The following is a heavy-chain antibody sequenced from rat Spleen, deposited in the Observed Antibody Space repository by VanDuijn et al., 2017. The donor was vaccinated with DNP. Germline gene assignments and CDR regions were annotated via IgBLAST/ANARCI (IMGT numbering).Heavy chain of an antibody. J-gene: IGHJ2*01. V-gene: IGHV5-31*01. CDR2: ITSNGGNT. CDR1: GFTFSNYW. Sequence: EVQLVKSGGDLVQPGRSLKLSCVASGFTFSNYWMTWIRQVPGKGLEWVASITSNGGNTYYLDSVKGRFTISRDNAKNTLYLQVNSVTPEDSATYYCAIQLGVFDYWGQGVMVTVSS. CDR3: AIQLGVFDY. D-gene: IGHD5-1*01.